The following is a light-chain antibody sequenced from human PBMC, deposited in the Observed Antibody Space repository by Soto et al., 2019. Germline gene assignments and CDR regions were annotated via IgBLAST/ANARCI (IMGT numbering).Light chain of an antibody. V-gene: IGLV2-14*01. Sequence: QSALAQPASVSGSPGQSITISCSGTSSDVGGYNYVSWYQHHPGKAPKLLIYEVTNRPSGVSNRFSGSKSGNTASLTISGLQAEDEAAYYCKSYTSISTWVFGGGTKFTVL. J-gene: IGLJ3*02. CDR2: EVT. CDR1: SSDVGGYNY. CDR3: KSYTSISTWV.